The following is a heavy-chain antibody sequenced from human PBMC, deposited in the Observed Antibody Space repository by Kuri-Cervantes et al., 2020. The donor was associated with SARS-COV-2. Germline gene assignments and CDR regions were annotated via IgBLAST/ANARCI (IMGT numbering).Heavy chain of an antibody. J-gene: IGHJ4*02. CDR1: GFTFSSYW. CDR2: IKQDGSEK. D-gene: IGHD3-22*01. V-gene: IGHV3-7*01. CDR3: ARDPNYYDSSANEGFDY. Sequence: GESLKISCAASGFTFSSYWMSWVRQAPGKGLEWVANIKQDGSEKYYVDSVKGRFTISRDNAKNSLYLQMNSLGAEDTAVYYCARDPNYYDSSANEGFDYWGQGTLVTVSS.